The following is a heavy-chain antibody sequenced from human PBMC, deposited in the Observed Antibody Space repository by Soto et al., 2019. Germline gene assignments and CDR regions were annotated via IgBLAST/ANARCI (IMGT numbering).Heavy chain of an antibody. CDR2: IWYDGSNK. CDR1: GSIFSGYG. V-gene: IGHV3-33*01. CDR3: TRDVSGGTVSRGFCDY. D-gene: IGHD2-15*01. Sequence: QKYLVESGGGVVQPGGSLRLSCVASGSIFSGYGMHWVRQAPGKGLEWVAVIWYDGSNKYYADSVMGRFTISRDNSKNMLDLQMDSGRAEDKAASYCTRDVSGGTVSRGFCDYWGQGTLVTV. J-gene: IGHJ4*02.